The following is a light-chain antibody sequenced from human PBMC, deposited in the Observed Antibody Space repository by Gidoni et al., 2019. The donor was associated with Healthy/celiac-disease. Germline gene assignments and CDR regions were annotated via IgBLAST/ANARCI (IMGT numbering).Light chain of an antibody. CDR1: AVPKQY. V-gene: IGLV3-25*02. J-gene: IGLJ1*01. CDR2: KDS. CDR3: QSADSSGIYV. Sequence: SYELTQPPSVSVSPGQTARITCSGDAVPKQYAYWYQQKPGQAPVLVIYKDSERPSGIPERFSGSSSGTTVTLTISGVQAEDEADYYCQSADSSGIYVFGTGTKVTVL.